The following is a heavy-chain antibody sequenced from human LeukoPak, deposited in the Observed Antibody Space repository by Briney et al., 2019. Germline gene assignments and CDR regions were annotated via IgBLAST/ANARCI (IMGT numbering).Heavy chain of an antibody. J-gene: IGHJ4*02. CDR1: GFTFSSYG. Sequence: PGRSLRLSCAASGFTFSSYGMHWVRQAPGKGLEWVAIVSNDGSNKYYAGSVKGRFAISRDNSKNTLCLQMNSLRAEDTAVYYCAKDRYDSSGYLFDYWGQGALVTVSS. D-gene: IGHD3-22*01. V-gene: IGHV3-30*18. CDR3: AKDRYDSSGYLFDY. CDR2: VSNDGSNK.